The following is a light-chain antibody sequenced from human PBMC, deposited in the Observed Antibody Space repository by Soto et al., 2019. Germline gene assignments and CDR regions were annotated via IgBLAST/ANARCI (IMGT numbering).Light chain of an antibody. V-gene: IGKV4-1*01. CDR2: WAS. Sequence: DIVMTQSPDSLAVSLGERATINCKSSQSLLHSSTNKNHLAWYQQKPGQPPRLLIYWASTRESGVPDRFSGSGSGAYFTLTISSLQAEDVAVYYCQQYYSTPPVTFGPGAKVDIK. CDR1: QSLLHSSTNKNH. CDR3: QQYYSTPPVT. J-gene: IGKJ3*01.